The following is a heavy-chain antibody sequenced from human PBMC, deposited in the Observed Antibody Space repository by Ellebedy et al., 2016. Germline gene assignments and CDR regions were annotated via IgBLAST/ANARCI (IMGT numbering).Heavy chain of an antibody. J-gene: IGHJ4*02. D-gene: IGHD6-19*01. Sequence: SETLSLTCTVSGGSISSYYWSWIRQPPGKGLEWIGYIYYSGSTNYNPSLKSRVTISVDTSKNQFSLKLSSVTAADTAVYYCARRAVAGVDYWGQGTLVTVSS. CDR3: ARRAVAGVDY. V-gene: IGHV4-59*08. CDR2: IYYSGST. CDR1: GGSISSYY.